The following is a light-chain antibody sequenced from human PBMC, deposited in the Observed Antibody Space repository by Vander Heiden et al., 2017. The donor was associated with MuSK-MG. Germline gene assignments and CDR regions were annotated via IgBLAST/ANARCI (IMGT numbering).Light chain of an antibody. CDR2: GAS. V-gene: IGKV3-15*01. CDR3: QQHNNWPPYT. Sequence: EIVMTQSPATLSVSPGERATLSCRASQSVSSNLAWYQQKPVQAPRLLIYGASTRATGIPARFSGSGSGTEFTLTISSRQSEDFAVYYCQQHNNWPPYTFGQGTKLEIK. CDR1: QSVSSN. J-gene: IGKJ2*01.